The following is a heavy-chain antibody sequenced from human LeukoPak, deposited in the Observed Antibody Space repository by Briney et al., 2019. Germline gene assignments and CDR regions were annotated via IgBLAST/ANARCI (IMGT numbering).Heavy chain of an antibody. J-gene: IGHJ5*02. CDR2: INHSGST. D-gene: IGHD1-26*01. Sequence: SETLSLTCAVYGGSFSGCYWSWIRQPPGKGLEWIGEINHSGSTNYNPSLKSRVTISVDTSKNQFSLKLSSVTAADTAVYYCASGCEGAGPNWFDPWGQGTLVTVSS. CDR3: ASGCEGAGPNWFDP. V-gene: IGHV4-34*01. CDR1: GGSFSGCY.